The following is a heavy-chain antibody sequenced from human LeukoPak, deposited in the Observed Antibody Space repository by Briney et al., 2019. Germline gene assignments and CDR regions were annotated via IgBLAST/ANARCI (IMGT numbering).Heavy chain of an antibody. CDR3: ARVTGYMTEDYFDY. D-gene: IGHD6-13*01. CDR2: IYYSGST. V-gene: IGHV4-59*01. Sequence: SETLSLTCTVSGGSISSYYWSWIRQPAGKGLEWIGYIYYSGSTNYNPSLKSRVTISVDTSKNQFSLRLSSVTAADTAVYYCARVTGYMTEDYFDYWGQGTLITVSS. J-gene: IGHJ4*02. CDR1: GGSISSYY.